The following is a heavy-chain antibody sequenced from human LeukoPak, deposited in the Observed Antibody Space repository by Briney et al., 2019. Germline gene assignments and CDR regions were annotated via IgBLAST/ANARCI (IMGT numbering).Heavy chain of an antibody. CDR1: GFTFSSYA. J-gene: IGHJ4*02. CDR3: ATARRSTVVTLFDY. CDR2: ISYDGSNK. V-gene: IGHV3-30-3*01. D-gene: IGHD4-23*01. Sequence: PGRSLRLSCAASGFTFSSYAMHWVRQAPGKGLEWVAVISYDGSNKYYADSVKGRFTISRDNSKNTLYLQMNSLRAEDTAVYSCATARRSTVVTLFDYWGQGTLVTVSS.